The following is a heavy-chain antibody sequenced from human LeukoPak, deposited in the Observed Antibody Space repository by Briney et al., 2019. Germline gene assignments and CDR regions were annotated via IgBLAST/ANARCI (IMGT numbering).Heavy chain of an antibody. CDR3: ARVDYGDPPDY. CDR1: GYTFTSYG. D-gene: IGHD4-17*01. Sequence: ASVKVSCKASGYTFTSYGIRWGRQAPGQGLEWMGWISAYNGNTNYAQKLQGRVTMTTDTSTSTAYMELRSLRSDDTAVYYCARVDYGDPPDYWGQGTLFTVSS. J-gene: IGHJ4*02. V-gene: IGHV1-18*01. CDR2: ISAYNGNT.